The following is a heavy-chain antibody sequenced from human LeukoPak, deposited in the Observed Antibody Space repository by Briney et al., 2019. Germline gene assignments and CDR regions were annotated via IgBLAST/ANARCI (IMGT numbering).Heavy chain of an antibody. V-gene: IGHV4-39*07. J-gene: IGHJ5*02. D-gene: IGHD6-19*01. Sequence: SETLSLTCTVSGGSISSSSYYWGWIRQPPGKGLEWIGSIYHSGSTYYNPSLKSRVTISVDTSKNQFSLKLSSVTAADTAVYYCARVIAVADMFDPWGQGTLVTVSS. CDR2: IYHSGST. CDR1: GGSISSSSYY. CDR3: ARVIAVADMFDP.